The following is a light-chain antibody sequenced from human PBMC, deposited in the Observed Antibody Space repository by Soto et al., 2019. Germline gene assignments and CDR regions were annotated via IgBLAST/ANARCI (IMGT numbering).Light chain of an antibody. CDR3: QKSDHLPL. Sequence: IQMTQSPSSLSASVVDRVTITFQASHDIGTSLAWYQDKPGQAPKLVIYDSYNLETGVPSTFSGGGYGTHFTFTSSSLRPEYIGTYYCQKSDHLPLFGPGTKVDIK. CDR1: HDIGTS. CDR2: DSY. J-gene: IGKJ3*01. V-gene: IGKV1-33*01.